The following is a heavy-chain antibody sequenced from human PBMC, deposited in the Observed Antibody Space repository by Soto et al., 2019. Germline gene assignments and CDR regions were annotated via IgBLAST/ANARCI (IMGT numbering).Heavy chain of an antibody. CDR2: IRYDGSNK. V-gene: IGHV3-33*06. CDR1: GFTFSSYG. CDR3: ANYADACDI. J-gene: IGHJ3*02. D-gene: IGHD2-2*01. Sequence: QVQLVESGGGVVQPGRSLRLSCAASGFTFSSYGMHWVRQAPGNGLEWVAVIRYDGSNKYYADSVKGRFTISRDNSKNTLYLQMNSRRAEDTAVYYCANYADACDIWGQGTMVTVSS.